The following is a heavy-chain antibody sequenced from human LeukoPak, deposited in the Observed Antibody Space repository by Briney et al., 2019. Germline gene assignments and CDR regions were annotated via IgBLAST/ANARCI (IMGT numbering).Heavy chain of an antibody. Sequence: GGSLRLSCTTSGFTFGDYGMSWVRQAPGKGLEWVGFIRSKANGETRQYAASVKGRFTISRDDSKSTTYLEMSSLKTEDTAVYYCTNRVPDYSATSGSYSYYFDDWGQGTLVTVSS. V-gene: IGHV3-49*04. CDR3: TNRVPDYSATSGSYSYYFDD. D-gene: IGHD3-10*01. CDR2: IRSKANGETR. CDR1: GFTFGDYG. J-gene: IGHJ4*02.